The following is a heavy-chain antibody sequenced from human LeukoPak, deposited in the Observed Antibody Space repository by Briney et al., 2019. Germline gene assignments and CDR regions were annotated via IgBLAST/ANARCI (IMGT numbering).Heavy chain of an antibody. CDR1: GGTFSSYA. CDR3: ARENIRDLGVFDY. J-gene: IGHJ4*02. CDR2: SIPIFGTA. V-gene: IGHV1-69*01. D-gene: IGHD3-16*01. Sequence: GASVKVSCKASGGTFSSYAISWVRQAPGQGLEWRGGSIPIFGTANYAQKFQGRVTITADESTSTAYMELSSLRSEDTAVYYCARENIRDLGVFDYWGQGTLVTVSS.